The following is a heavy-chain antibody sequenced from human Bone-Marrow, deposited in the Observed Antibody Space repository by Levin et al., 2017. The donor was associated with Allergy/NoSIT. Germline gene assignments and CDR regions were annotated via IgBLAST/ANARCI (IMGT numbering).Heavy chain of an antibody. CDR1: GFSFSFFA. CDR2: ISGSGSKT. D-gene: IGHD3-10*01. V-gene: IGHV3-23*01. J-gene: IGHJ4*02. CDR3: AKDRGLLWFGELED. Sequence: PGESLKISCAASGFSFSFFAMSWVRQAPGKGLEWVSGISGSGSKTYYGDSVKGRFTISKDSSKNTLLLQMNSLRAEDTAVYFCAKDRGLLWFGELEDWGKGTLVTVSA.